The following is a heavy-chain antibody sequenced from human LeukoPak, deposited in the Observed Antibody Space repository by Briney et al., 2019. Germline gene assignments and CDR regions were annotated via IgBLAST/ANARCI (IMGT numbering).Heavy chain of an antibody. CDR1: GYTFTGYY. D-gene: IGHD6-19*01. CDR2: INPNSGDT. CDR3: ARDGQWGTDY. V-gene: IGHV1-2*02. J-gene: IGHJ4*02. Sequence: VASVKASCKASGYTFTGYYLHWVRQAPGQGLEWMGWINPNSGDTNYAQKFQGRVTMTRDTSISTAYMELSRRRYDDTALYYCARDGQWGTDYWGQGTLVTVSS.